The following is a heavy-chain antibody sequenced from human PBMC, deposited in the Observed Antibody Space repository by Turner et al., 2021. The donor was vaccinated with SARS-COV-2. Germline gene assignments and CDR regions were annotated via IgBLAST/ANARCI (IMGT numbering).Heavy chain of an antibody. Sequence: EVQLVETGGGFIQPGWSLRLSCAASGFTVSSNYMSWVRQAPGKGLEWVSVIYSGGSTYYADSVKGRFTISRDNSKNTLYLQMNSLRAEDTAVYYCARDYGDFYFDYWGQGTLVTVSS. J-gene: IGHJ4*02. V-gene: IGHV3-53*02. CDR1: GFTVSSNY. CDR2: IYSGGST. CDR3: ARDYGDFYFDY. D-gene: IGHD4-17*01.